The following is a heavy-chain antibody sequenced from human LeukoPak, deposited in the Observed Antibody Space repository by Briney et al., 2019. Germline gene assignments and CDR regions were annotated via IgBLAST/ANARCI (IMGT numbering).Heavy chain of an antibody. Sequence: PSETLSLTCDVSGGSISSSNWWSWVRQPPGKGLEWIGEIYHSGSTNYNPSLKSRVTISVDTSKNQFSLKLNSVTAADTAVYYCARVNWGSYGAFDIWGQGTMVTVSS. D-gene: IGHD7-27*01. CDR2: IYHSGST. J-gene: IGHJ3*02. V-gene: IGHV4-4*02. CDR3: ARVNWGSYGAFDI. CDR1: GGSISSSNW.